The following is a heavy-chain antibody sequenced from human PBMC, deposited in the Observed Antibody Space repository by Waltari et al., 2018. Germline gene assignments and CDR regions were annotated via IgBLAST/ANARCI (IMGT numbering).Heavy chain of an antibody. CDR2: INRDGTA. V-gene: IGHV4-34*01. J-gene: IGHJ6*02. D-gene: IGHD3-10*01. CDR3: ARVGDYHGSGRFGLDV. Sequence: QAQLHQWGAGLLKPSETLSLTCAVPGRSFSGYFWRWIRQSPGKGLEWIGEINRDGTANYNPSLKSRVGMSVDTIKSQISLSLSSVTAADAAVYYCARVGDYHGSGRFGLDVWGRGTRVTVSS. CDR1: GRSFSGYF.